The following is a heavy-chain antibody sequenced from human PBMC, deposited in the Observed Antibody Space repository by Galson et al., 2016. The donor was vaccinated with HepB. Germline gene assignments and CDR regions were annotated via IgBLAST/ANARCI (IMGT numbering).Heavy chain of an antibody. CDR3: ARGTYDYVFDY. CDR2: IHRDGSEK. V-gene: IGHV3-7*03. J-gene: IGHJ4*02. Sequence: SLRLSCADSGFTFSRYWMSWVRQAPGKGLEWVANIHRDGSEKYYVDSVKGRFTISRDNAKNSLYLQINSLRAEDTAVYYCARGTYDYVFDYWGQGTLVTVSS. D-gene: IGHD3-16*01. CDR1: GFTFSRYW.